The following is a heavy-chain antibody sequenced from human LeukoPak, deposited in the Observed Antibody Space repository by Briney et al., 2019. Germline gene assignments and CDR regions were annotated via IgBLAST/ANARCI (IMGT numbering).Heavy chain of an antibody. CDR3: ARAYCGGDCSLLVFDY. CDR2: IYYSGST. CDR1: GGSISSYY. Sequence: SETLSLTCTVSGGSISSYYWSWIRQPPGKGLEWIGYIYYSGSTNYNPSLKSRVTISVDTSKNQFSLKLSSVTAADTAVYYCARAYCGGDCSLLVFDYWGQGTLVTVSS. D-gene: IGHD2-21*02. J-gene: IGHJ4*02. V-gene: IGHV4-59*08.